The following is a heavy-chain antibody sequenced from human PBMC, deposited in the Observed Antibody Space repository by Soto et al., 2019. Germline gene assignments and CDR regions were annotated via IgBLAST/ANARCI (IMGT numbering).Heavy chain of an antibody. CDR3: ARGGSSSDNGMDV. D-gene: IGHD6-6*01. Sequence: EVQLVESGGGLVQPGGSLRISCAASGFSFSTYSMNWVRQAPGKGLERVSYISSRSYTIYYVDSVKGRFTISRDNAKNSLYLQMNSLRGEDTAVYYWARGGSSSDNGMDVWGQGTTVTVSS. CDR1: GFSFSTYS. J-gene: IGHJ6*02. CDR2: ISSRSYTI. V-gene: IGHV3-48*01.